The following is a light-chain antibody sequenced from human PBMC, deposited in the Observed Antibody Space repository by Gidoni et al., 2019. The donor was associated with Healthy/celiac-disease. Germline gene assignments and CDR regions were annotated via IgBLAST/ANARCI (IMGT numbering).Light chain of an antibody. V-gene: IGKV3-20*01. Sequence: QQKPGQAPRLLIYGASSRATGIPDRFSGSGSGRDFTLTISRLEPEDFAVYYCQQYGSSLRTFXQXTKVEIK. CDR2: GAS. CDR3: QQYGSSLRT. J-gene: IGKJ1*01.